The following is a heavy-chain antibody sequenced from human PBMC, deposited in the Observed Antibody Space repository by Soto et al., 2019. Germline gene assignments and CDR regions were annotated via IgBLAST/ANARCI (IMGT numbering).Heavy chain of an antibody. Sequence: QITLKESGPTLVKPTQTLTLTCTFSGFSLTTSGVSVGWIRQPPGKALEWLALIHWDDDKPYIPSLKSRLTITKDTPKNQVVLKMTNVDPVDTATYYCAHRLPHYYDSSGYIDWGQGTLVTVSS. CDR2: IHWDDDK. D-gene: IGHD3-22*01. CDR1: GFSLTTSGVS. J-gene: IGHJ4*02. V-gene: IGHV2-5*02. CDR3: AHRLPHYYDSSGYID.